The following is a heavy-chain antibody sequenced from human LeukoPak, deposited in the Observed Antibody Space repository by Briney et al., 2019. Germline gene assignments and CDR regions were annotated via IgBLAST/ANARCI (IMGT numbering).Heavy chain of an antibody. CDR1: GFTFSASW. CDR2: IKEDASQI. CDR3: VEDTWAVVTAILDY. J-gene: IGHJ4*02. Sequence: PGGSLRLSCVASGFTFSASWMSWVRQAPGKGLELVANIKEDASQIGYIDSVKGRFTISRDNARNSVYLQVDGLRVEDTAVYYCVEDTWAVVTAILDYWGQGTLVAVSS. V-gene: IGHV3-7*01. D-gene: IGHD2-21*02.